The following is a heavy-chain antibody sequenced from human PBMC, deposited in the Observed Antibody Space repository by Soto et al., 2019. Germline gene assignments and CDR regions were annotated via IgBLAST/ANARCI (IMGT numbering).Heavy chain of an antibody. CDR1: GFTFSSYG. CDR2: IWYDGSNK. CDR3: ARVAGKYSGLSWFDP. Sequence: GGSLRLSCAASGFTFSSYGMHWVRQAPGKGLEWVAVIWYDGSNKYYADSVKGRFTISRDNSKNTLYLQMNSLRAEDTAVYYCARVAGKYSGLSWFDPWGQGTLVTVSS. D-gene: IGHD6-6*01. V-gene: IGHV3-33*01. J-gene: IGHJ5*02.